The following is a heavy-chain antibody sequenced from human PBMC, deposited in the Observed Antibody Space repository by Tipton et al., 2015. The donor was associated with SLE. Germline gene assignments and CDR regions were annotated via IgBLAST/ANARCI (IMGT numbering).Heavy chain of an antibody. V-gene: IGHV3-48*03. D-gene: IGHD6-6*01. CDR3: ARAARGSSASGFDI. CDR2: ITIGGSTI. CDR1: GFAFSNYA. Sequence: SLRLSCAASGFAFSNYAMNWVRQAPGKGLEWISYITIGGSTIYYTDSAKGRFTISRDNAKNSLYLQMNSLTAEDTAIYYCARAARGSSASGFDIWGQCTMFSVSS. J-gene: IGHJ3*02.